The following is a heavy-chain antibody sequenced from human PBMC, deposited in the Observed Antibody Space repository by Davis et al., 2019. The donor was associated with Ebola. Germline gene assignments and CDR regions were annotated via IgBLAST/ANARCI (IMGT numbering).Heavy chain of an antibody. CDR1: GGSFSGYY. CDR3: ARIAIFGVITPDV. V-gene: IGHV4-34*12. Sequence: SETLSLTCAVYGGSFSGYYWSWIRQSPGKGLEWIGEIIDSGNAYYNPSLKSRVTMSVDTSKNQFSLKLSSVTAADRAVYYCARIAIFGVITPDVWGQGTMVTVSS. D-gene: IGHD3-3*01. J-gene: IGHJ6*02. CDR2: IIDSGNA.